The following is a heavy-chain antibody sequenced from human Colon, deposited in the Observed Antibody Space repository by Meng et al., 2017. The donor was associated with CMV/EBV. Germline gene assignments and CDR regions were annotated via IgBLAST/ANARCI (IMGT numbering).Heavy chain of an antibody. V-gene: IGHV3-72*01. D-gene: IGHD3-16*01. J-gene: IGHJ4*02. CDR3: ARISWGRNGHLDF. Sequence: ASGFTLSDYNMDWVRLAPGKGLEWVGRTRDKPNSYTAQYAASAKGRFYISRDDSSNSLYLQMNSLRTEDTAVYYCARISWGRNGHLDFWGPGTLVPSPQ. CDR1: GFTLSDYN. CDR2: TRDKPNSYTA.